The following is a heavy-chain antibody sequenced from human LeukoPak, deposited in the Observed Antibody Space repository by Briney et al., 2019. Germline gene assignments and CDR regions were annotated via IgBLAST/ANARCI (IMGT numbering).Heavy chain of an antibody. CDR2: MNPNSGNT. V-gene: IGHV1-8*01. CDR3: ARSTVTTWLRPTGGMDV. CDR1: GYTFTSYD. J-gene: IGHJ6*02. Sequence: ASVKVSCKASGYTFTSYDINWVRQATGQGLEWMGWMNPNSGNTGYAQKFQGRVTMTRNTSISTAYMELSSLRSEDTAVYYCARSTVTTWLRPTGGMDVWGQGTTVTVSS. D-gene: IGHD4-17*01.